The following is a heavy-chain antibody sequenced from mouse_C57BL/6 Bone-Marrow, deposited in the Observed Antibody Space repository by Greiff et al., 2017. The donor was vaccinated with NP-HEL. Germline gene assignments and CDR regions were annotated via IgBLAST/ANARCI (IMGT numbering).Heavy chain of an antibody. V-gene: IGHV2-2*01. J-gene: IGHJ2*01. CDR3: ARGVLTFHWDLDY. D-gene: IGHD4-1*01. CDR1: GFSLTSYG. Sequence: VQLQQSGPGLVQPSQSLSITCTVSGFSLTSYGVHWVRQSPGKGLEWLGVIWSGGSPDYNAAFISRLSISKDNSKSQVFFKMNSLQADDTAIYYCARGVLTFHWDLDYWGQGTTLTVSS. CDR2: IWSGGSP.